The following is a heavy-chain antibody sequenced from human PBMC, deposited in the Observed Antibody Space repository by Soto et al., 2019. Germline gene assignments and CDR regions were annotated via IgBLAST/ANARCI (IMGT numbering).Heavy chain of an antibody. D-gene: IGHD6-13*01. J-gene: IGHJ6*02. CDR2: IWYDGSNK. V-gene: IGHV3-33*01. Sequence: QVQLVESGGGVVQPGRSLRLSCAASGFTFSSYGMHWVRQAPGKGLEWVAVIWYDGSNKYYADSVKGRFTISRDNSKNXLXXQMNSLRAEDTAVYYCARENRGIAAADQLYYGMDVWGQGTTVTVSS. CDR3: ARENRGIAAADQLYYGMDV. CDR1: GFTFSSYG.